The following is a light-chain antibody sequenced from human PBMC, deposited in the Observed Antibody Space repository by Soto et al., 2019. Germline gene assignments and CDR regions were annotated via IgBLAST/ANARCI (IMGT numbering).Light chain of an antibody. J-gene: IGKJ1*01. Sequence: EIVMTQSPATLSVSPGETATLSCRASQSVNSKLAWYQQKPGQAPRLLIYGASTGATDIPDRFSGSGSGTEFTLTISSLQSEDFAVYYCQQYDKWPRWTFGQGTKVDI. CDR2: GAS. CDR3: QQYDKWPRWT. V-gene: IGKV3-15*01. CDR1: QSVNSK.